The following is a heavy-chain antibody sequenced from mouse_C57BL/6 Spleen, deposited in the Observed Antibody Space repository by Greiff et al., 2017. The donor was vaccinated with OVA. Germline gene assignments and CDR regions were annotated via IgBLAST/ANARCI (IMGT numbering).Heavy chain of an antibody. CDR2: IDPSDSYT. Sequence: QVQLQQPGAELVKPGASVKLSCKASGYTFTSYWMQWVKQRPGQGLEWIGEIDPSDSYTNYNQKFKGKATLTVDTTSSTAYMQLSSLTSEDSADYYCARGVFDYWGQGTTLTVSS. CDR3: ARGVFDY. J-gene: IGHJ2*01. V-gene: IGHV1-50*01. CDR1: GYTFTSYW.